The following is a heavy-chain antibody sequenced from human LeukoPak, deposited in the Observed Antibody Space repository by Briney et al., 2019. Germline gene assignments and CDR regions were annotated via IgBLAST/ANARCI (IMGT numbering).Heavy chain of an antibody. V-gene: IGHV3-15*01. Sequence: GGSLRLSCAASGFTFSNAWVSWVRQAPGKGLEWVGRIKSKTDGGTTDYAAPVKGRFTISRDDSKNTLYLQMNSLKTEDTAVYYCTTGFHITMVRGVIIRGYFDYWGQGTLVTVSS. CDR3: TTGFHITMVRGVIIRGYFDY. CDR1: GFTFSNAW. J-gene: IGHJ4*02. CDR2: IKSKTDGGTT. D-gene: IGHD3-10*01.